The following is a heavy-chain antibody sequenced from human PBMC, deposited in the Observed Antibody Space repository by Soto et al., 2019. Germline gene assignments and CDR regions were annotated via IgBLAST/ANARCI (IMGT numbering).Heavy chain of an antibody. D-gene: IGHD3-10*02. CDR1: GGSISSYY. V-gene: IGHV4-59*01. CDR3: ASMIGDPVLSFDS. J-gene: IGHJ5*01. Sequence: QVQLQESGPGLVKPSETLSLTCTVSGGSISSYYWSWIRQPPGKGLEWIGFIFYSRSTSYNPSLKSRVTISIATSEYQFSLKLNSVTAADTAVYYCASMIGDPVLSFDSWGQGTLVAVSS. CDR2: IFYSRST.